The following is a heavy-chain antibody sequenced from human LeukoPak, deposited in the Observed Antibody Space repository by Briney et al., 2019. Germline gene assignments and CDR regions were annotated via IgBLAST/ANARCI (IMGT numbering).Heavy chain of an antibody. V-gene: IGHV3-30*02. D-gene: IGHD6-19*01. Sequence: PGGSLRLSCAASGFTFSNYGMHWVRQAPGKGLEWVTFIRYDGSIKYYADSVKGRFTISRDNSKNTLYLQMNSLRAEDTAVYYCARDPKLQWLAPSNWFDPWGQGTLVTVSS. CDR1: GFTFSNYG. CDR2: IRYDGSIK. CDR3: ARDPKLQWLAPSNWFDP. J-gene: IGHJ5*02.